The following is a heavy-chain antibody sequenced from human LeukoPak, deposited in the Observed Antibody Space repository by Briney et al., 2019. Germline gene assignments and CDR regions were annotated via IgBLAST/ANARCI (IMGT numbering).Heavy chain of an antibody. J-gene: IGHJ6*03. D-gene: IGHD3-10*01. CDR3: ARAGRIPRYYYYCMDG. V-gene: IGHV4-34*01. CDR1: GGSFSGYY. CDR2: INHSGST. Sequence: SDTLSLTCAVYGGSFSGYYWSWIRQPPGKALEWIGEINHSGSTNYNPSLKSRVTISVDTSKNQFSLKLSSVTAADTAVYYCARAGRIPRYYYYCMDGWGKGTTVTVSS.